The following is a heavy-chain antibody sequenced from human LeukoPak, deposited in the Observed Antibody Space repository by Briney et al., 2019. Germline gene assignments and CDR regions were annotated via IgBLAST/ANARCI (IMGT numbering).Heavy chain of an antibody. CDR3: ANTRDYDTPPGAFDI. Sequence: SETLSLTCAVSGGSISSSSYYWGWIRQPPGKGLEWIGGIYYSGSTYYNPSLKSRVTISVDTSKNQFSLKLSSVTAADTAVYYCANTRDYDTPPGAFDIWGQGTMVTVSS. J-gene: IGHJ3*02. CDR1: GGSISSSSYY. CDR2: IYYSGST. V-gene: IGHV4-39*01. D-gene: IGHD3-9*01.